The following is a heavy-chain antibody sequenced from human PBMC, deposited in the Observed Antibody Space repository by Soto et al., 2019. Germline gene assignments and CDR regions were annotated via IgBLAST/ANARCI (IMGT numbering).Heavy chain of an antibody. D-gene: IGHD3-10*01. CDR1: GFTVSSNY. J-gene: IGHJ4*02. CDR3: ASLSMVRGVITNPFDY. V-gene: IGHV3-66*01. CDR2: IYSGGST. Sequence: EVQLVESGGGLVQPGGSLRLSCAASGFTVSSNYMSWVRQAPGKGLEWVSVIYSGGSTYYADSVKGRFTISRDNSKNTLYLQMNSLRAEDTAVYYCASLSMVRGVITNPFDYWGQGTLVTVSS.